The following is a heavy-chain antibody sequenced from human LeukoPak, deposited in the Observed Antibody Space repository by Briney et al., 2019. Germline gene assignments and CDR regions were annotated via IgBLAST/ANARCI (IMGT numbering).Heavy chain of an antibody. J-gene: IGHJ4*02. CDR3: VSPRGFSYGYFDY. Sequence: PSDTLSLTCTVSGGSLSSSSAYWGWIRQPPGKGLEWIGSIYYSKNTYYNPSLKSRVTISADTSKNQFSLTLGSVSATDTAVYYCVSPRGFSYGYFDYWGQGTLVTVSS. D-gene: IGHD5-18*01. V-gene: IGHV4-39*01. CDR1: GGSLSSSSAY. CDR2: IYYSKNT.